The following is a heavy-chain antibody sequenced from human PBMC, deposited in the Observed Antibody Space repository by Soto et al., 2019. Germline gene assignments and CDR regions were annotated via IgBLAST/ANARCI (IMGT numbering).Heavy chain of an antibody. CDR1: GFTFRYFV. Sequence: EVQLLESGGGIVQPGGSLRVSCVASGFTFRYFVMSWVRQAPGKGLEWVSAIRGTGGETFYADSVKGRFTISRDNSKNTLYLQMNSLRDDDTALYFCAQDRGWGVVSPSHDYWGQGTLVTVSS. V-gene: IGHV3-23*01. CDR3: AQDRGWGVVSPSHDY. D-gene: IGHD2-21*01. CDR2: IRGTGGET. J-gene: IGHJ4*02.